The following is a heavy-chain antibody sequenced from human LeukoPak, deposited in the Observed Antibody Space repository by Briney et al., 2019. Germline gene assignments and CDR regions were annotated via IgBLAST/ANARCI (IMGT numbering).Heavy chain of an antibody. J-gene: IGHJ4*02. CDR3: ARDRDFWSGYFDY. Sequence: SETLSLTCTVSGGSISSSSYYWGWIRQPPGKGLEWIGSIYYSGSTYYNPSLKSRVTISVDTSKNQFSLKLSPVTAADTAVYYCARDRDFWSGYFDYWGQGTLVTVSS. CDR1: GGSISSSSYY. D-gene: IGHD3-3*01. CDR2: IYYSGST. V-gene: IGHV4-39*07.